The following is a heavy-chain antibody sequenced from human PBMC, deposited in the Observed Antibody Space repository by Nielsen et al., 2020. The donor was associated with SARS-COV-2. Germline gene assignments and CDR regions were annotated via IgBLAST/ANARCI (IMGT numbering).Heavy chain of an antibody. V-gene: IGHV4-34*01. CDR2: INHSGNT. CDR1: GGSFSGYY. J-gene: IGHJ5*02. Sequence: SETLSLTCAVYGGSFSGYYWSWIRQPPGRGLEWIGEINHSGNTNYNPSLKSRVTISVDTSKNQFSLKLSSVTAADTAVYYCARGLYGSGRDRWFDPWGQGTLVTVSS. CDR3: ARGLYGSGRDRWFDP. D-gene: IGHD3-10*01.